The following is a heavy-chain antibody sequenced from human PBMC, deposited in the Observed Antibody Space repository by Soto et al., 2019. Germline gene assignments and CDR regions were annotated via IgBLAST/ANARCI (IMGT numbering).Heavy chain of an antibody. CDR3: ANFAVIARVDY. J-gene: IGHJ4*02. V-gene: IGHV3-23*01. CDR2: ISGSGGST. D-gene: IGHD4-4*01. CDR1: GFTFSSYA. Sequence: GVLRLSCAASGFTFSSYAMSWVRQAPGKGLEWVSAISGSGGSTHYADSVKGRFTISRDSSKNTLYLQMNSLRAEDTAVYYCANFAVIARVDYWGQGTLVTAPQ.